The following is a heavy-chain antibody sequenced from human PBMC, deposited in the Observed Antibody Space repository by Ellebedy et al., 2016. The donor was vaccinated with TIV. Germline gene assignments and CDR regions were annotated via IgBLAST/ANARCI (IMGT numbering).Heavy chain of an antibody. V-gene: IGHV1-3*01. D-gene: IGHD1-26*01. CDR3: ARWEPLYGMDV. CDR2: INAGNGNT. J-gene: IGHJ6*02. Sequence: ASVKVSXXASGYTFTSYAMHWVRQAPGQRLEWMGWINAGNGNTKYSQKFQGRVTITRDTSASTAYMELSSLRSEDTAVYYCARWEPLYGMDVWGQGTTVTVSS. CDR1: GYTFTSYA.